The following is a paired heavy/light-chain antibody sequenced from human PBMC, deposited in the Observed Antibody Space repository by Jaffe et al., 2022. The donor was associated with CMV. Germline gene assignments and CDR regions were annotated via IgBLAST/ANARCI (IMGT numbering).Heavy chain of an antibody. CDR1: GYTFTGYY. D-gene: IGHD2-21*02. V-gene: IGHV1-2*02. CDR2: INPNSGGT. J-gene: IGHJ6*02. CDR3: ASPLAYCGGDWCKMIGPVSPNYGMDV. Sequence: QVQLVQSGAEVKKPGASVKVSCKASGYTFTGYYMHWVRQAPGQGLEWMGWINPNSGGTNYAQKFQGRVTMTRDTSISTAYMELSRLRSDDTAVYYCASPLAYCGGDWCKMIGPVSPNYGMDVWGQGTTVTVSS.
Light chain of an antibody. J-gene: IGLJ2*01. Sequence: NFMLTQPHSVSESPGKTVTISCTRSSGSIASNYVQWYQQRPGSAPTTVIYEDNQRPSGVPDRFSGSIDSSSNSASLTISGLKTEDEADYYCQSYDSSNWMKVFGGGTKLTVL. CDR2: EDN. V-gene: IGLV6-57*04. CDR1: SGSIASNY. CDR3: QSYDSSNWMKV.